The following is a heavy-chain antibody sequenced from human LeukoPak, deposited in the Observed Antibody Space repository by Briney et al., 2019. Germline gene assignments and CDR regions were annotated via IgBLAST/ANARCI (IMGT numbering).Heavy chain of an antibody. CDR2: ISSYSSII. Sequence: GGSLRLSCAASGFTFISYSMNWVRQAPGKWREWVSYISSYSSIIYYADSVKGRFTISRDTARNSLYLQMNSLRDEDTAVYYCERGGSWNEDWFDPWGQGTLVTVSS. CDR1: GFTFISYS. V-gene: IGHV3-48*02. J-gene: IGHJ5*02. D-gene: IGHD1-1*01. CDR3: ERGGSWNEDWFDP.